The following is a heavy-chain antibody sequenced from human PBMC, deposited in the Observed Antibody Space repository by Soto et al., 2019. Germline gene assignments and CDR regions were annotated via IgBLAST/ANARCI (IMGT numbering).Heavy chain of an antibody. J-gene: IGHJ3*02. Sequence: SETLSLTCAVYGGYFSGFYCSWIRQPPGKGLEWIGYIYYSGSTNYNPSLKSRVTISVDTSKNQFSLKLSSVTAADTAVYYCARRYGYAFDIWGQGTMVTV. V-gene: IGHV4-59*01. CDR2: IYYSGST. CDR1: GGYFSGFY. D-gene: IGHD4-17*01. CDR3: ARRYGYAFDI.